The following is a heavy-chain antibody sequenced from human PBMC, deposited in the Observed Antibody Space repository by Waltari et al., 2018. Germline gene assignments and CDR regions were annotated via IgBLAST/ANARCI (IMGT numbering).Heavy chain of an antibody. J-gene: IGHJ4*02. D-gene: IGHD6-6*01. CDR3: ARGGDSSSSFDY. V-gene: IGHV4-34*01. Sequence: QVQLQQWGAGLLKPSEPLSLTCAVYGGSFSGYYWSWIRQPPGKGLEWIGEINHSGSTNYNPSLKSRVTISVDTSKNQFSLKLSSVTAADTAVYYCARGGDSSSSFDYWGQGTLVTVSS. CDR1: GGSFSGYY. CDR2: INHSGST.